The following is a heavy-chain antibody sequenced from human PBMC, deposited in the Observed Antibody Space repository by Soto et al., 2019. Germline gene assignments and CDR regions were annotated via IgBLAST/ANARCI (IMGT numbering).Heavy chain of an antibody. V-gene: IGHV4-39*01. Sequence: LSLTCAVSGGSISGSYYYWAWLRQSPGKGPEWIGSVFYTGFTSYNPSLESRVSVSVDTSKSQFSLKLSAVTAADTAVYYCATSQKGYNWNYFDHWGQGALVTV. CDR1: GGSISGSYYY. CDR3: ATSQKGYNWNYFDH. J-gene: IGHJ4*02. D-gene: IGHD1-20*01. CDR2: VFYTGFT.